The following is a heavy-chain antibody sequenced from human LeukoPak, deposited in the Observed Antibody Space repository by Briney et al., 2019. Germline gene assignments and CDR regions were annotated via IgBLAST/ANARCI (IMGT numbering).Heavy chain of an antibody. CDR2: IYHSGST. J-gene: IGHJ4*02. CDR3: SRGAGLSDY. Sequence: PSETLSLTCTVSGDSVSSGDYYWSWIRQPPGKGLEWIGYIYHSGSTFYNPSLKSRVTISIDTSKNQFSLKLSSVTAADTAVYYCSRGAGLSDYWGQGTLVTVFS. V-gene: IGHV4-30-4*01. CDR1: GDSVSSGDYY. D-gene: IGHD6-19*01.